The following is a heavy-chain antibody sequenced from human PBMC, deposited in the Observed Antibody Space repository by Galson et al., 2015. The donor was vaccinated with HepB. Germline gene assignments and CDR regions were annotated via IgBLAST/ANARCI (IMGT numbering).Heavy chain of an antibody. D-gene: IGHD2-2*01. CDR3: ARDSCSSTRCYDDYVLRE. V-gene: IGHV3-7*01. Sequence: SLRLSCAASGFSFRTYWMSWVRQAPGKGLEWVANIKEDGSEMWYVDSVKGRFTISRGNAKASLYLQMNSLRAEDTAVYYCARDSCSSTRCYDDYVLREWGQGTLVTVSS. J-gene: IGHJ4*02. CDR1: GFSFRTYW. CDR2: IKEDGSEM.